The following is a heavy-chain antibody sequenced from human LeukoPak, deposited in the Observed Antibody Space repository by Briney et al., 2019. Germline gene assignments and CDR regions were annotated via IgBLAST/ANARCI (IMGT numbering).Heavy chain of an antibody. CDR2: ISSSGSTI. V-gene: IGHV3-48*03. J-gene: IGHJ4*02. Sequence: GGSLRLSCAASGFSFNSFEMSWVRQAPGKGLEWVSYISSSGSTIYYADSVKGRFTISRDNAKNSLYLQMNSLRAEDTAVYYCARALAFDSSGYSACPYWGQGTLVTVSS. CDR3: ARALAFDSSGYSACPY. D-gene: IGHD3-22*01. CDR1: GFSFNSFE.